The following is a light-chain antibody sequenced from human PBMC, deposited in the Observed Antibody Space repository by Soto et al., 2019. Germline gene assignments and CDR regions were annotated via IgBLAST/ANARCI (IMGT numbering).Light chain of an antibody. CDR1: QTVSNY. CDR2: STS. V-gene: IGKV1-39*01. Sequence: DLQMTQSPSSLSASVGDRVTITCRASQTVSNYLNWYQVKPGKGPKLLIYSTSTLQSGVSSRFSGSGSGPDFTLTISSLQPEDSATYYCQQSFVSPRTFGQGTKVEI. J-gene: IGKJ1*01. CDR3: QQSFVSPRT.